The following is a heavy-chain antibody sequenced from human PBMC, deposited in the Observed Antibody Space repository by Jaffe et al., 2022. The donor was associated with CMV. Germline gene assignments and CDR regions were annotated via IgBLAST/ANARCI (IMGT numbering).Heavy chain of an antibody. J-gene: IGHJ6*03. Sequence: EVQLVESGGGLVKPGGSLRLSCAASGFTFSSYSMNWVRQAPGKGLEWVSSISSSSSYIYYADSVKGRFTISRDNAKNSLYLQMNSLRAEDTAVYYCARLVQLWSRHYYYYMDVWGKGTTVTVSS. V-gene: IGHV3-21*01. CDR3: ARLVQLWSRHYYYYMDV. CDR2: ISSSSSYI. CDR1: GFTFSSYS. D-gene: IGHD5-18*01.